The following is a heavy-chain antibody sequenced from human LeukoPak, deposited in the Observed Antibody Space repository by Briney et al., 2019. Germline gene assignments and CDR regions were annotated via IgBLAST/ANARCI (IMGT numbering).Heavy chain of an antibody. CDR2: IYYSGST. V-gene: IGHV4-59*01. Sequence: NPSETLSLTCSVSGGSIRSYYWSWIRQPPGKGLEWIGYIYYSGSTNYNPSLKSRVTISVDASKNQFSLRLSSVTAADSAVYYCASGSYSFYYMDVWGKGTTVTVSS. D-gene: IGHD1-26*01. CDR3: ASGSYSFYYMDV. CDR1: GGSIRSYY. J-gene: IGHJ6*03.